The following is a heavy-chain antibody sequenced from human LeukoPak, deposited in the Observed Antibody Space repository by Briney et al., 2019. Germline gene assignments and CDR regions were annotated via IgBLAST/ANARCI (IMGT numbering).Heavy chain of an antibody. Sequence: GGSLRLSCAASGFTFSSHSMNWVRQAPGKGLEWVSSISSSSSYIYYADSVKGRFTISRDNAKNSLYLQMNSLRAEDTAVYYCARGRGYSYGYDYWGQGTLVTVSS. CDR1: GFTFSSHS. CDR3: ARGRGYSYGYDY. V-gene: IGHV3-21*01. D-gene: IGHD5-18*01. J-gene: IGHJ4*02. CDR2: ISSSSSYI.